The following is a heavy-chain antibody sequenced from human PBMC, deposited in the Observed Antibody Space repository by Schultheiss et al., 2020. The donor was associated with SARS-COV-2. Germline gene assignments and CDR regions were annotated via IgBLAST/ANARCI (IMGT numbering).Heavy chain of an antibody. CDR1: GFTFSNAW. Sequence: GSLRLSCAASGFTFSNAWMNWVRQAPGKGLEWVGRIKSKTDGGTTDYAAPVKGRFTISRDDSKNTLYLQMNSLKTEDTAVYYCARDPTLDYGDYDYWGQGTLVTVSS. CDR3: ARDPTLDYGDYDY. V-gene: IGHV3-15*07. D-gene: IGHD4-17*01. J-gene: IGHJ4*02. CDR2: IKSKTDGGTT.